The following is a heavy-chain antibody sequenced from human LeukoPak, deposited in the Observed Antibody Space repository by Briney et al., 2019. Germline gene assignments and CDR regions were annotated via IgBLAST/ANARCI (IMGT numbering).Heavy chain of an antibody. V-gene: IGHV4-38-2*02. CDR1: GYSISSGYY. CDR3: TRDRRDGYNYVDY. J-gene: IGHJ4*02. CDR2: IYHSGST. D-gene: IGHD5-24*01. Sequence: RSSETLSLTCAVSGYSISSGYYWGWIRQPPGKGLEWIGSIYHSGSTYYNPSLKSRVTISVDTSKNQFSLKLSSVTAADTAVYYCTRDRRDGYNYVDYWGQGTLVTVSS.